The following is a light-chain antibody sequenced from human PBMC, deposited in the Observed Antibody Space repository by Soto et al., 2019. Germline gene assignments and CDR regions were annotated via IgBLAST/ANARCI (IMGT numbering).Light chain of an antibody. J-gene: IGLJ1*01. CDR1: NSNFGSNT. CDR2: NNN. CDR3: ATWDDSLNGLYV. V-gene: IGLV1-44*01. Sequence: QSVLTQPPSASGTPGQRVTISCSGSNSNFGSNTVNWYQQLPGTAPKLLIYNNNQRPSGVPDRFSGSKSGTSASLAITGLQSEDEADYYCATWDDSLNGLYVFVAGTKVTVL.